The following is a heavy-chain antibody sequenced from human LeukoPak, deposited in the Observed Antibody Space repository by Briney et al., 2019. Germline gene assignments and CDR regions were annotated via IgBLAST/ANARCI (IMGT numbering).Heavy chain of an antibody. V-gene: IGHV4-59*01. CDR3: ARVRSNWFDL. Sequence: SETLSLTCTVSGGSITSYYWSWIRQPPGKGLEWIGNIYYSGSTNYNPSLKSRVTISVDTSKNQFSLKVSSVTAADTAVYYCARVRSNWFDLWGQGTLVTVSS. J-gene: IGHJ5*02. CDR2: IYYSGST. CDR1: GGSITSYY.